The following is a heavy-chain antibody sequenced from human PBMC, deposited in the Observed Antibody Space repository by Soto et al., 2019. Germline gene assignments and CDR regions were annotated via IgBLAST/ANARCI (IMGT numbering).Heavy chain of an antibody. D-gene: IGHD3-10*01. Sequence: QVQLQESGPGLVKPSETLSLSCTVSGGSINSYYWSWIRQSPGKRMEWIGYVHHSWGSSYNPSLQSRVAISLDTSKSQFSLQVTSVTATATAVYYCARQGFGPLHGLVDVWGQGTTVTVSS. J-gene: IGHJ6*02. CDR3: ARQGFGPLHGLVDV. CDR2: VHHSWGS. CDR1: GGSINSYY. V-gene: IGHV4-59*08.